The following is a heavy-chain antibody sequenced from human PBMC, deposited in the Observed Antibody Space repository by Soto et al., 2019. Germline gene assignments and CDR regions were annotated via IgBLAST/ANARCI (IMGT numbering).Heavy chain of an antibody. D-gene: IGHD5-12*01. CDR1: GYTFTSYA. CDR2: INANSGNT. J-gene: IGHJ4*02. CDR3: ARGYSGYDYSFDY. Sequence: ASVKVSCKASGYTFTSYAMHWVRQAPGQRLEWMGWINANSGNTNYSQKFQGRVTMTRNTSISTAYMELSSLRSGDTAVYYCARGYSGYDYSFDYWGQGTLVTVSS. V-gene: IGHV1-3*01.